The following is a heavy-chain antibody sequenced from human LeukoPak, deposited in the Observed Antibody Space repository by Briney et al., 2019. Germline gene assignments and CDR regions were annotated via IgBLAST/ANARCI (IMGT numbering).Heavy chain of an antibody. J-gene: IGHJ4*02. CDR1: GFTFSTYW. CDR2: IKQDGSEK. D-gene: IGHD6-6*01. CDR3: AREAYSSSSFDY. V-gene: IGHV3-7*01. Sequence: QSGGSLRLSCVASGFTFSTYWMSWVRQAPGKGLEWVANIKQDGSEKYYVDSVKGRFTISGDNAKNSLYLQMNSLRAEDTAVYYCAREAYSSSSFDYWGQGTLVTVSS.